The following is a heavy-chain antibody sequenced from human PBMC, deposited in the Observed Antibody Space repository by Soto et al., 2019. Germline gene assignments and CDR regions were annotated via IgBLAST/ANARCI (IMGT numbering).Heavy chain of an antibody. V-gene: IGHV1-69*13. J-gene: IGHJ4*02. CDR3: SRERGRTFDY. CDR2: IIPIFGTA. Sequence: ASVKVSCKASGGTFSSYAISWVRQAPGQGLEWMGGIIPIFGTANYAQKFQGRVTITADESTSTAYMELSSLRSEDTAVYYCSRERGRTFDYWGQGTLVTVSS. CDR1: GGTFSSYA.